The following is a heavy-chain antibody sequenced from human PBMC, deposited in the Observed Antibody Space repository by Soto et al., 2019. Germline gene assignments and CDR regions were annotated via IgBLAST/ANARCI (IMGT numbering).Heavy chain of an antibody. D-gene: IGHD3-3*01. J-gene: IGHJ6*02. CDR1: GFTFSDYY. Sequence: GGSLRLSCAASGFTFSDYYMSWIRQAPGKGLEWVSYISSSGSTIYYADSVKGRFTISRDNAKNSLYLQMNSLRAEDTAVYYCASNRYDFWSGLDVWGQGTRVTVSS. CDR2: ISSSGSTI. CDR3: ASNRYDFWSGLDV. V-gene: IGHV3-11*01.